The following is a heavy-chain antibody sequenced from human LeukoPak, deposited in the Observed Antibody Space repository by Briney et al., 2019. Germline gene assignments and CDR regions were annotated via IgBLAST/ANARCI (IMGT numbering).Heavy chain of an antibody. CDR2: IHYSGSI. CDR3: ASQKTLVRGAIRLFDASDI. CDR1: GFTVSSNY. V-gene: IGHV4-59*05. D-gene: IGHD3-10*01. J-gene: IGHJ3*02. Sequence: GSLRLSCAASGFTVSSNYMSWVRQAPGKGLEWIGIIHYSGSIYYSPSLKSRLSISIDTSKNQFSLKLSSVTAADTAVYYCASQKTLVRGAIRLFDASDIWGQGTVVTVSS.